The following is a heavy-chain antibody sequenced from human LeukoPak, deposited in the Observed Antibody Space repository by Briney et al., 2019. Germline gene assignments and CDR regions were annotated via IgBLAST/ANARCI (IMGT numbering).Heavy chain of an antibody. V-gene: IGHV3-30*18. Sequence: GGSLRPSCAASGFTFSSYGMHWVRQAPGKGLEWVAVISYDGSNKYYADSVKGRFTISRDNSKNTLYLQMNSLRAEDTAVYYCAKDVGIVVVVAATVDAFDIWGQGTMVTVSS. CDR1: GFTFSSYG. D-gene: IGHD2-15*01. CDR3: AKDVGIVVVVAATVDAFDI. J-gene: IGHJ3*02. CDR2: ISYDGSNK.